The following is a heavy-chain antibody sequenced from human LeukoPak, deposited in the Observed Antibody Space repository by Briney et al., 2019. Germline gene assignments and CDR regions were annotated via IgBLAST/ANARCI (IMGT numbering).Heavy chain of an antibody. J-gene: IGHJ2*01. CDR1: GFTFSSHW. CDR3: ARVSKLEYGDQVRSYRHFDL. V-gene: IGHV3-7*01. CDR2: IKQDGGEK. Sequence: PGGSLRLSCAASGFTFSSHWMSWVRQAPGKGLEWVAHIKQDGGEKYYVDSVKGRFTISRDNAKNSLYLQMNSLRVEDTTVYYCARVSKLEYGDQVRSYRHFDLWGRGTLVTVSS. D-gene: IGHD4-17*01.